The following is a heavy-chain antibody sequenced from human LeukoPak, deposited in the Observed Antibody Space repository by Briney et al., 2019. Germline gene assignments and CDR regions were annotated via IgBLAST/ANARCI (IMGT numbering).Heavy chain of an antibody. CDR3: ARGTWGYYYYMDV. CDR2: IYYSGST. V-gene: IGHV4-59*01. Sequence: SETLSLTCTVSGGSISSYYWSWIRQPPGKGLEWIGYIYYSGSTNYNPSLKSRVTISVDTSKNQFSLKLSSVTAADTAVYYCARGTWGYYYYMDVWGKGTTVTVSS. D-gene: IGHD1-26*01. CDR1: GGSISSYY. J-gene: IGHJ6*03.